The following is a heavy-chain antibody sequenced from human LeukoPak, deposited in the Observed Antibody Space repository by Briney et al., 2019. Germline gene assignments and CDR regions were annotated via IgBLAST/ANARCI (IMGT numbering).Heavy chain of an antibody. J-gene: IGHJ4*02. CDR1: GFTFSIYW. D-gene: IGHD5-24*01. V-gene: IGHV3-7*01. CDR3: ARQSYDGSHYPDY. Sequence: GGSLRLSCAASGFTFSIYWMTWVRQAPGKGLEWVANIKQDGTEKYYVDSVKGRFTISRDNAKNSLFLQMDSLRAEDTAVYYCARQSYDGSHYPDYWGQGSLVTVSS. CDR2: IKQDGTEK.